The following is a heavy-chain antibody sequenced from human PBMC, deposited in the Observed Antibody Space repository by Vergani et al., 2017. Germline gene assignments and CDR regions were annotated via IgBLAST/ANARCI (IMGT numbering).Heavy chain of an antibody. CDR2: IYTSGST. CDR3: ARDEVARYGMDV. D-gene: IGHD5-12*01. CDR1: GGSISSGSYY. J-gene: IGHJ6*02. V-gene: IGHV4-61*02. Sequence: QVQLQESGPGLVKPSQTLSLTCTVSGGSISSGSYYWSWIRQPAGKGLEWIGRIYTSGSTNYNPSLKSRVTISVDTSKNQFSLKLSSVTAADTAVYYCARDEVARYGMDVWGQGTTVTVSS.